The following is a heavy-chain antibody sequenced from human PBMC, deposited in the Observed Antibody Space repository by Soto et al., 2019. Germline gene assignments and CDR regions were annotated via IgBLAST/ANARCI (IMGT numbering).Heavy chain of an antibody. CDR3: ARGRAAYYFDY. CDR1: GFTFSSYP. J-gene: IGHJ4*02. Sequence: GSLRTSFAASGFTFSSYPIHWVRQAPGKGLEHVSSTSGDGRIMYYLDSVKGRFTISRDNSKNTLYLQMGSLRTEDMAVYYCARGRAAYYFDYWGQGALVTVSS. D-gene: IGHD6-25*01. CDR2: TSGDGRIM. V-gene: IGHV3-64*02.